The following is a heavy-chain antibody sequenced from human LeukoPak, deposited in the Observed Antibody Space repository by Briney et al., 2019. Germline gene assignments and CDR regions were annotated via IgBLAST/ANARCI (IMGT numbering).Heavy chain of an antibody. D-gene: IGHD2-15*01. Sequence: ASVKVSCKASGYTFTSYDVNWVRQATGQGLEWMGWMNPNSGNTGLAQKFQGRVTLTRNTSLSTAYMELSNLRSDDTAVYYCARDEVVAAPNYFGMVVWGQGTTVSVSS. CDR1: GYTFTSYD. V-gene: IGHV1-8*01. J-gene: IGHJ6*02. CDR3: ARDEVVAAPNYFGMVV. CDR2: MNPNSGNT.